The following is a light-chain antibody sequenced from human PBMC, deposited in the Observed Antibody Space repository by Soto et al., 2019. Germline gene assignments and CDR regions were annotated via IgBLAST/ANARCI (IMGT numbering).Light chain of an antibody. V-gene: IGLV4-69*01. CDR3: QTWGTGIRV. CDR1: SEHTNYA. J-gene: IGLJ3*02. CDR2: LNSDGSH. Sequence: QLVLTQSPSASASLGASVKLTCTLNSEHTNYAIAWHQQQPEKGPRFLMNLNSDGSHTKGDGIPDRFSGSSSGAERYLTISSLQSEDEADYYCQTWGTGIRVFGGGTQLTVL.